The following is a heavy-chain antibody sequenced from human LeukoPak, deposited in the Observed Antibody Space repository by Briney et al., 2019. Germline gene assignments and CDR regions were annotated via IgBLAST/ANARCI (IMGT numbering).Heavy chain of an antibody. J-gene: IGHJ3*02. CDR2: TYYRSKWYN. CDR3: ARGRSSAFDI. Sequence: SQTLSLTCGISGDSVSTNGVASNWIRQSPSRGLEWLGRTYYRSKWYNDYAVSVKSRITINPDTSRNQFSLQLNSVTPEDTAVYYCARGRSSAFDIWGQGTVVTVSS. CDR1: GDSVSTNGVA. V-gene: IGHV6-1*01.